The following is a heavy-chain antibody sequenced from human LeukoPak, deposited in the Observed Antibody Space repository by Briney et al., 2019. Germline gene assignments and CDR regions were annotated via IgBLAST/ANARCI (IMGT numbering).Heavy chain of an antibody. V-gene: IGHV1-18*01. J-gene: IGHJ4*02. CDR1: GYTFTSYG. D-gene: IGHD6-13*01. CDR2: ISAYNGNT. Sequence: ASVEVSCKASGYTFTSYGISWVRQAPGQGLEWMGWISAYNGNTNYAQKLQGSVTMTTDTSTSTAYMELRSLRSDDTAVYYCARDSSSWYRSDYFDYWGQGTLVTVSS. CDR3: ARDSSSWYRSDYFDY.